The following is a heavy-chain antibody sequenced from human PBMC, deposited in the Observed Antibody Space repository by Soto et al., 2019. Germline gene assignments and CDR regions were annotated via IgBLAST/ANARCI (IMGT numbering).Heavy chain of an antibody. CDR2: IYTSGST. J-gene: IGHJ4*02. D-gene: IGHD5-18*01. CDR3: ARDGTTLGYSYGLLFDY. Sequence: QVQLQESGPGLVKPSETLSLTCTVSGGSISSYYWSWIRQPAGKGLEWIGRIYTSGSTNYNPSLKSRVTMSVDTSKNQSSLKLSSVTAADTAVYYCARDGTTLGYSYGLLFDYWGQGTLVTVSS. V-gene: IGHV4-4*07. CDR1: GGSISSYY.